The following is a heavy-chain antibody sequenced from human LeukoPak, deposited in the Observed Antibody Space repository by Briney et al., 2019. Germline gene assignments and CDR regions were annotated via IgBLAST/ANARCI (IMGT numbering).Heavy chain of an antibody. J-gene: IGHJ6*02. CDR2: ISGSGGST. CDR3: AKDIGDGPPYGMDV. D-gene: IGHD3-10*01. CDR1: GFTFSSYA. V-gene: IGHV3-23*01. Sequence: GGSLRLSCAASGFTFSSYAMSWVRQAPGKGLEWVSAISGSGGSTYYADSVKGRFTISRDNSKNTLCLQMNSLRAEDTAVYYCAKDIGDGPPYGMDVWGQGTTVTVSS.